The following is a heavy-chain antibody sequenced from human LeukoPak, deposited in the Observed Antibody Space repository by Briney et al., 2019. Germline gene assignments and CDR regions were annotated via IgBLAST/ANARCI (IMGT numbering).Heavy chain of an antibody. V-gene: IGHV3-23*01. D-gene: IGHD3-10*01. CDR3: AKYSGSGSPYFDY. CDR1: GFSFSSYA. CDR2: ISGSGGNT. Sequence: GGSLRLSCAASGFSFSSYAMTWVRQAPGKGLEWVSAISGSGGNTYYADSVKGRFTISRDSSKNTPSLQMNSLRAEDTAVYYCAKYSGSGSPYFDYWGQGTLVTVSS. J-gene: IGHJ4*02.